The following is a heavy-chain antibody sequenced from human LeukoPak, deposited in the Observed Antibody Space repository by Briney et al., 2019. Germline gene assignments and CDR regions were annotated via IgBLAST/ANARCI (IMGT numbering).Heavy chain of an antibody. CDR1: GFTVSSNY. CDR2: ISSSASTI. D-gene: IGHD5-18*01. J-gene: IGHJ4*02. Sequence: PGGSLRLSCAASGFTVSSNYMSWVRQAPGKGLEWVSYISSSASTIYYADSVKGRFTISRDNAKNSLYLQMNSLRAEDTAVYYCARGASYGYSYYFDSWGQGTLVTVSS. V-gene: IGHV3-11*01. CDR3: ARGASYGYSYYFDS.